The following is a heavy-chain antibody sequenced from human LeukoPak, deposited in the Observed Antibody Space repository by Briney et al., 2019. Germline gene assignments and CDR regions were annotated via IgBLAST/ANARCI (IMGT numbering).Heavy chain of an antibody. Sequence: ASVKVSCKASGYTFTSYGISWVRQAPGQGLEWMGWISAYNGNTNYAQKLQGRVTMTTDTSTSTAYMELRSLRSDDTAVYYCARALRFLEWLFAGDAFDIWGQGTMDTVSS. V-gene: IGHV1-18*01. D-gene: IGHD3-3*01. J-gene: IGHJ3*02. CDR3: ARALRFLEWLFAGDAFDI. CDR2: ISAYNGNT. CDR1: GYTFTSYG.